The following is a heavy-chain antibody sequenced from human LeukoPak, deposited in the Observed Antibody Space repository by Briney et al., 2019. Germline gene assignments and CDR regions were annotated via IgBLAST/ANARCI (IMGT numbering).Heavy chain of an antibody. CDR3: ARDLRLGSYNWFDP. J-gene: IGHJ5*02. CDR2: IYGSGTI. Sequence: PSETLSLTCTVSGGSISRSYWSWMRQPAGKGPEWIGRIYGSGTITYNPSLESRVTISVDTSKNQFSLKLSSVTAADTAVYYCARDLRLGSYNWFDPWGQGTLVTVSS. CDR1: GGSISRSY. V-gene: IGHV4-4*07.